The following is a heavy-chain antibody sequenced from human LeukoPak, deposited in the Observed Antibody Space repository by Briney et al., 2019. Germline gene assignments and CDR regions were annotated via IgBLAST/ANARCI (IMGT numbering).Heavy chain of an antibody. Sequence: PGGSLRLSCAASGFTFSDYYMSGIRQAPGKGVEGISYISSSGDTIFYADSVKGRFTISRDNSKNTLYLQMNSLRAEDTAVYYCARGAYGDFDYWGQGTLVTVSS. D-gene: IGHD3-10*01. J-gene: IGHJ4*02. CDR3: ARGAYGDFDY. CDR2: ISSSGDTI. V-gene: IGHV3-11*04. CDR1: GFTFSDYY.